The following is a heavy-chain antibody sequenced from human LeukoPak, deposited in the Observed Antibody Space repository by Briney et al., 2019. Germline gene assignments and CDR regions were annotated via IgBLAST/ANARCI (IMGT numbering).Heavy chain of an antibody. D-gene: IGHD4-23*01. CDR3: IGGNDWDAFDI. Sequence: PGGSLRLSCAASGFTVSSNYMSWVRQAPGKGLEWVSVIYSGGSTYYADSVKGRFTISRDNSKNTLYLQMNSLRAEDTAVYYCIGGNDWDAFDIWGQGTMVTVSS. J-gene: IGHJ3*02. CDR2: IYSGGST. CDR1: GFTVSSNY. V-gene: IGHV3-53*01.